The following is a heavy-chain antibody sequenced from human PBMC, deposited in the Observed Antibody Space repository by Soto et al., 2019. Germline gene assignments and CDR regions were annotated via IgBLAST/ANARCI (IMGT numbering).Heavy chain of an antibody. J-gene: IGHJ5*02. CDR2: IWYDGSNQ. CDR3: AKAGAYCSGGSCYGHNWLDP. CDR1: GFTFSSFA. V-gene: IGHV3-33*06. Sequence: QVQLVESGGGVVQPGRSLRLSCAASGFTFSSFAMHWVRQAPGKGLEWVAVIWYDGSNQEYADSVKGLFTISRDNPKNTLYLHMNSLRDEDTAVYHCAKAGAYCSGGSCYGHNWLDPWGQGTLVTVSS. D-gene: IGHD2-15*01.